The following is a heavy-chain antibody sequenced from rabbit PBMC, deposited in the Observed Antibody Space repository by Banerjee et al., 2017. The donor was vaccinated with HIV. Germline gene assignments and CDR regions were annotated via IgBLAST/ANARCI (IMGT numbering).Heavy chain of an antibody. Sequence: QSLEESGGDLVKPEGSLTLTCTASGFDFSSSYYMCWVRQAPGKGLEWIACIYTGSSGSTYYATWAKGRFTISKTSSTTVTLQMTSLTAADTATYFCARDATMIDIYGMDLWGPGTLVTVS. CDR3: ARDATMIDIYGMDL. D-gene: IGHD2-1*01. J-gene: IGHJ6*01. CDR2: IYTGSSGST. CDR1: GFDFSSSYY. V-gene: IGHV1S40*01.